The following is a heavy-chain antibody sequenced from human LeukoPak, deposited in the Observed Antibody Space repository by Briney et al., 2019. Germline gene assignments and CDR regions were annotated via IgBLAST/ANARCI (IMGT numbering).Heavy chain of an antibody. CDR3: AKGEWELLEQNFDY. D-gene: IGHD1-26*01. CDR1: GFTFDDYA. J-gene: IGHJ4*02. Sequence: GRSLRLSCAASGFTFDDYAMHWVRQAPGKGLEWVSGISWNSGSIGYADSVKGRFPISRDNAKNSLYLQMNSLRAEDTALYYCAKGEWELLEQNFDYWGQGTLVTVSS. V-gene: IGHV3-9*01. CDR2: ISWNSGSI.